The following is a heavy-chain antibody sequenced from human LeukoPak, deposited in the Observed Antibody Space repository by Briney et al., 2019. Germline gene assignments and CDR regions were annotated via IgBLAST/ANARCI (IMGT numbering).Heavy chain of an antibody. CDR2: IWYDGSNK. Sequence: GGSLRLPCAASGLTFSSHWMHWVRQAPGKGLEWVAVIWYDGSNKYYADSVKGRFTISRDNSKNTLYLQMNSLRAEDTAVYYCARGGTDKTYYYDSSGPFDYWGQGTLVTVSS. D-gene: IGHD3-22*01. CDR1: GLTFSSHW. V-gene: IGHV3-33*08. CDR3: ARGGTDKTYYYDSSGPFDY. J-gene: IGHJ4*02.